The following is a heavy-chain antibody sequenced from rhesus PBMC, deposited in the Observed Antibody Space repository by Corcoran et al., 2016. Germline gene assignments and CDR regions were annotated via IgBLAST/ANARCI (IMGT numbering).Heavy chain of an antibody. CDR3: ARDLSSGWDYLLDV. V-gene: IGHV4-127*01. D-gene: IGHD6-31*01. CDR1: GYSISNGYG. J-gene: IGHJ5-2*02. Sequence: QVQLQESGPGLVKPSETLSLTCGVSGYSISNGYGWSWIRPPPGRGREWIGYIGGSSGSTNNNPPLKSRVTISKDTSKNQFALKLRSVTAADTAVYYGARDLSSGWDYLLDVWGRGVLVTVSS. CDR2: IGGSSGST.